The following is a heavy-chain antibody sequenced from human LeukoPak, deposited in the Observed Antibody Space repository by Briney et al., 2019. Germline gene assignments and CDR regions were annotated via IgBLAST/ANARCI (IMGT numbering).Heavy chain of an antibody. CDR1: GFTFSSYA. CDR2: ISGSGAST. Sequence: PGGSLRLSRAASGFTFSSYAMSWVRQAPGKGLEWVSAISGSGASTYYADPVKGRFTISRDNSKNTLYLQMNSRRAEDTAVYYCAKVRQIAARQASDHWGQGTLVTVSS. CDR3: AKVRQIAARQASDH. V-gene: IGHV3-23*01. J-gene: IGHJ4*02. D-gene: IGHD6-6*01.